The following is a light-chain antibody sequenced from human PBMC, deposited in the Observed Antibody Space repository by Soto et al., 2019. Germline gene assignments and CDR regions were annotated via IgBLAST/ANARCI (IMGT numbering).Light chain of an antibody. J-gene: IGKJ1*01. V-gene: IGKV1-5*03. Sequence: DIQMTQSPSTLSASLGDRVTITCRASQSISTWLAWYQQEPGNAPKLLIHKASSLQSGVPSRFSGSGSGTDFTLTISSLHPDDFATYYCQQYNSYSPTFGQGTKVDIK. CDR1: QSISTW. CDR3: QQYNSYSPT. CDR2: KAS.